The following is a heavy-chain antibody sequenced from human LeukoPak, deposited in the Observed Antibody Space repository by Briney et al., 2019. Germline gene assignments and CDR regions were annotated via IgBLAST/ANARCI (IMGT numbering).Heavy chain of an antibody. V-gene: IGHV3-48*03. D-gene: IGHD3-22*01. CDR3: ARESRDYDSTTNDAFDI. Sequence: GGSLRLSCAASGFSFSDYEMNWVRQAPGKGLEWVSYIDIGGTPIYYADSVKGRLTISRDDAKNSVFLQMNSLRAEDTAVHYCARESRDYDSTTNDAFDIWGQGTMVTVSS. CDR1: GFSFSDYE. J-gene: IGHJ3*02. CDR2: IDIGGTPI.